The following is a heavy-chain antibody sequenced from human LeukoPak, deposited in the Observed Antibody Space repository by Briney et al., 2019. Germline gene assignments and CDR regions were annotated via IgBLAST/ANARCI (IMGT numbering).Heavy chain of an antibody. V-gene: IGHV3-30*02. Sequence: GGSLRLSCAASGFTFSSYGMHWVRQAPGKGLEWVAFIRYDGSNKYYADSVKGRFTISRDNSKNTLYLQMNSLRAEDTAVYYCAKGLHGLAAANHLNDYWGQGTLVTVSS. J-gene: IGHJ4*02. CDR3: AKGLHGLAAANHLNDY. CDR1: GFTFSSYG. CDR2: IRYDGSNK. D-gene: IGHD6-13*01.